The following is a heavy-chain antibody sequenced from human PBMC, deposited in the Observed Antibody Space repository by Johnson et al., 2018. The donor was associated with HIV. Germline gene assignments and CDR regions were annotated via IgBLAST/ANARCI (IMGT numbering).Heavy chain of an antibody. D-gene: IGHD3-22*01. CDR2: ISWKSGSI. Sequence: VQLVESGGGLVQPGRSLRLSCAASGFNFDDYAMHWVRQAPGKGLEWVSGISWKSGSIGYADSVKGRFTISRDNSKNTLYLQMNSLRAEDTSVYYCAKVRRAYYEDAFDIWGQGTMVTVSS. J-gene: IGHJ3*02. CDR1: GFNFDDYA. CDR3: AKVRRAYYEDAFDI. V-gene: IGHV3-9*01.